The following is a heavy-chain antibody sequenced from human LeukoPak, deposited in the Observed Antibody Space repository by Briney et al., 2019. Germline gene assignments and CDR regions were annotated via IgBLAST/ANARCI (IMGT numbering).Heavy chain of an antibody. V-gene: IGHV1-69*02. CDR2: IIPTLGIA. D-gene: IGHD5-24*01. J-gene: IGHJ4*02. CDR1: GGTFSSYT. CDR3: ARVPEGRDGYNYGFN. Sequence: SVKVSCKASGGTFSSYTISWVRQAPGQGLEWMGRIIPTLGIANYAQKFQGRVTITADKSTSTAYMELSSLRSEDTAVYYCARVPEGRDGYNYGFNWGQGTLVTVSS.